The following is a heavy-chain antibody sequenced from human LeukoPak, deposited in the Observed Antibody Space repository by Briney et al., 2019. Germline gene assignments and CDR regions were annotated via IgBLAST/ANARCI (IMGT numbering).Heavy chain of an antibody. D-gene: IGHD3-10*01. V-gene: IGHV3-7*01. J-gene: IGHJ4*02. CDR1: GFTFSNAW. CDR2: IKQDGSKK. Sequence: GGSLRLSCAASGFTFSNAWMDWVRQAPGKGLEWVAHIKQDGSKKSYVDSVKGRFTISRDNAKNSLYLQMNSLRAEDTAVYYCAKEYDSGGYGANFDYWGQGTLVTVSS. CDR3: AKEYDSGGYGANFDY.